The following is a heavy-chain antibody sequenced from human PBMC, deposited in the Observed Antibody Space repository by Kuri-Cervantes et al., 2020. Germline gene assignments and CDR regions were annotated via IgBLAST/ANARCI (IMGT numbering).Heavy chain of an antibody. V-gene: IGHV1-2*02. J-gene: IGHJ4*02. CDR1: GYTFTGYY. CDR3: ARESSGYDPTFDY. Sequence: ASVKVSCKASGYTFTGYYMHWVRQAPGQGLEWMGWINPNSGGTNYAQKFQGRFTMTRDTSISTAYMELSRLRSDDTAVYYCARESSGYDPTFDYWGQGTLVTVSS. D-gene: IGHD5-12*01. CDR2: INPNSGGT.